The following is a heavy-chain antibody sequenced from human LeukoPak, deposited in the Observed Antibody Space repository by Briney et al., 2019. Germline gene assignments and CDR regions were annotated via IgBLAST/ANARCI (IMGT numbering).Heavy chain of an antibody. Sequence: GGSLRLSCEASGFTFSSSWMSWVRQGPGKGLEWVANIKQDGSEKYYVDSVKGRFTISRDNAKNSLYLQMNSLRAEDTAVYYCARETGYSSSLYWGQGTLVTVSS. D-gene: IGHD6-13*01. V-gene: IGHV3-7*01. J-gene: IGHJ4*02. CDR3: ARETGYSSSLY. CDR2: IKQDGSEK. CDR1: GFTFSSSW.